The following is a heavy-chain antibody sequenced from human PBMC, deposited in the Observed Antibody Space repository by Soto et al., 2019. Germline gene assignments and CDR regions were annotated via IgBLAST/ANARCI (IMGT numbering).Heavy chain of an antibody. CDR2: IWYDGRNK. Sequence: QVQLVESGGGVVQPGRSLRLSCAASGLTFSSYGMHWVRQAPGKGLEWVAIIWYDGRNKNYADSVKGRFTISRDNSKNTVYLQMSSLRAEDTAVYYCARDREWELTREYFDYWGQGTLVTVSS. J-gene: IGHJ4*02. D-gene: IGHD1-26*01. CDR3: ARDREWELTREYFDY. CDR1: GLTFSSYG. V-gene: IGHV3-33*01.